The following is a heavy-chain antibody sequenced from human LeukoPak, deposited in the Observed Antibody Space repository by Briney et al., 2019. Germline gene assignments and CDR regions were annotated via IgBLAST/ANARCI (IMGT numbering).Heavy chain of an antibody. V-gene: IGHV3-20*04. D-gene: IGHD2-15*01. CDR2: INWRGGNT. CDR1: GFIFEDYG. J-gene: IGHJ4*02. CDR3: ARDPPRYCNGDTCRSDS. Sequence: PGGSLRLSCAASGFIFEDYGMSWVRQAPGKGLEWVSGINWRGGNTGYADSVRGRFTMSRDNAKNSLSLQMNSLRVEDTALYYCARDPPRYCNGDTCRSDSWGQGTLVTVSA.